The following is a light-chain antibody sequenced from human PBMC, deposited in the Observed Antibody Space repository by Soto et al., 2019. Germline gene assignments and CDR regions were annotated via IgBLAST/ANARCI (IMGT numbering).Light chain of an antibody. CDR3: QQFRGLPWT. CDR1: QDIANH. CDR2: DAS. Sequence: GDRVTITCQASQDIANHLNWYQQKSGKAPKLLIYDASSLETGVPSRFSGSGSGTDFSLTISSLQPADIATYYCQQFRGLPWTFGQGTKVELK. J-gene: IGKJ1*01. V-gene: IGKV1-33*01.